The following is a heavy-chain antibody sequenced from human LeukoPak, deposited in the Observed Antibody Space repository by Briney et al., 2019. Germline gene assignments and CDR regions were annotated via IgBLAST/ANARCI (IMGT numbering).Heavy chain of an antibody. Sequence: KPSETLSLTCNVSGDSISSGGYYWSWIRQHPGKGLEWIGYIYYSGSTYYNPSLKSRVTISVDASKNQLSLKLTSVTAADTAVYLCARGGGLFDFWGQGTLVTVSS. J-gene: IGHJ4*02. D-gene: IGHD4-23*01. CDR3: ARGGGLFDF. CDR1: GDSISSGGYY. V-gene: IGHV4-31*03. CDR2: IYYSGST.